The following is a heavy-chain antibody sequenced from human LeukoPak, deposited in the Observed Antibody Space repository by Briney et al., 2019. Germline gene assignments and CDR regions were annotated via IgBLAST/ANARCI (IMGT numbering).Heavy chain of an antibody. J-gene: IGHJ4*02. CDR3: AKDVRGYNRPVDY. V-gene: IGHV3-23*01. D-gene: IGHD3-10*02. CDR1: GFTFSSYA. CDR2: ISGSGSGT. Sequence: PGGSLRLSCAASGFTFSSYAMSWVRQAPGKGLEWVSAISGSGSGTDYADSVKGRFTISRDNSKNTLYLQINSLRAEDTAVYYCAKDVRGYNRPVDYWGQGTLVTVSS.